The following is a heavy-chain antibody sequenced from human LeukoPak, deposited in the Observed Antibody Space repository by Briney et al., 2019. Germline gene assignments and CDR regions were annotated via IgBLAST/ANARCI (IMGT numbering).Heavy chain of an antibody. V-gene: IGHV3-64D*09. CDR1: GFPFSGYD. D-gene: IGHD2-15*01. J-gene: IGHJ6*02. CDR3: VRGYSFAPYGMDV. Sequence: SGGSLRLSCSASGFPFSGYDMHWVRQAPGKGLEYVSAISDSGGSTYYADSVKGRFTISRDNSKNTLYLQMISMRAEDTAVYFCVRGYSFAPYGMDVWGQGTTVTVSS. CDR2: ISDSGGST.